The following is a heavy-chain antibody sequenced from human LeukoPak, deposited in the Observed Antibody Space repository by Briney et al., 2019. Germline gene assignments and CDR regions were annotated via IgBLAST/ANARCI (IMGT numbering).Heavy chain of an antibody. CDR2: IYTSGST. D-gene: IGHD2-2*02. Sequence: PSETPSLTCTVSGGSISSGSYYWSWIRQPAGKGLEWIGRIYTSGSTNYNPSLKSRVTISVDTSKNQFSLKLSSVTAADTAVYYCAREYCSSTSCYTGWFDPWGQGTLVTVSS. CDR3: AREYCSSTSCYTGWFDP. CDR1: GGSISSGSYY. J-gene: IGHJ5*02. V-gene: IGHV4-61*02.